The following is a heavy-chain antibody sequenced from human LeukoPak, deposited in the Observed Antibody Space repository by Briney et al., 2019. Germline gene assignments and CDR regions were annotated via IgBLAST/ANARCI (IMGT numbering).Heavy chain of an antibody. Sequence: GGSLRLSCAASGFTVSSYYMTWVRQAPGKELQWVSVIDSGGSTYYADSEKGRFTISRDNSKSTLYLQMNSLRAEDTAVYYCVRGTRGYSYGRFDYWGQGTLVTVSS. J-gene: IGHJ4*02. CDR2: IDSGGST. CDR1: GFTVSSYY. D-gene: IGHD5-18*01. CDR3: VRGTRGYSYGRFDY. V-gene: IGHV3-53*01.